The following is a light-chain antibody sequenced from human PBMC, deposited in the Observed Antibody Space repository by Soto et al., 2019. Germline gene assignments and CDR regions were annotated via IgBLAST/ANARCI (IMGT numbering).Light chain of an antibody. Sequence: EIVLTQSPATLSLSPGERATLSCRASQSVSSYLAWYQQKPGQAPRLLIYDASNRATGIPARFGGSGSGTDFTLTISSLEPEDFAVYYCQQRSNWPPPITFGQGTRLEIK. CDR3: QQRSNWPPPIT. J-gene: IGKJ5*01. CDR2: DAS. CDR1: QSVSSY. V-gene: IGKV3-11*01.